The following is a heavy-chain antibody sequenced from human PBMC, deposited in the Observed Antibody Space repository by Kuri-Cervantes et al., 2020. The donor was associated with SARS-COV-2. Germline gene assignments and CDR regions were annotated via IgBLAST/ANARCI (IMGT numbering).Heavy chain of an antibody. CDR2: IYYSGST. CDR3: ARQSEGSGSYY. D-gene: IGHD1-26*01. CDR1: GGSISSYY. J-gene: IGHJ4*02. Sequence: SETLSLTCTVSGGSISSYYWSWIRQPPGKGLEWIGYIYYSGSTNYHPSLKSRVTMSVDTSKNQFSLKLSSVTAADTSVYYCARQSEGSGSYYWGQGTLVTVSS. V-gene: IGHV4-59*08.